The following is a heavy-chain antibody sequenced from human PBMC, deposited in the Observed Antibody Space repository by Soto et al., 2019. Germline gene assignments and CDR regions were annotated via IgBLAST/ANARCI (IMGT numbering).Heavy chain of an antibody. CDR2: ISGSGGST. V-gene: IGHV3-23*01. J-gene: IGHJ4*02. CDR1: GFTFSSYA. D-gene: IGHD4-17*01. Sequence: HPGGSLRLSCAASGFTFSSYAMSWVRQAPGKGLEWVSAISGSGGSTYYADSVKGRFTISRDNSKNTLYLQMNSLRAEDTAVYYCAKDRARLVMTTPFDYWGQGTLVTVSS. CDR3: AKDRARLVMTTPFDY.